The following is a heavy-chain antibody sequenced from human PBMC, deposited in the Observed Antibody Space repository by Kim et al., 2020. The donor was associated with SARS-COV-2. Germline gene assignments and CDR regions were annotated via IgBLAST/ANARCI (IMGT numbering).Heavy chain of an antibody. CDR3: ARDPEGHGYFDY. V-gene: IGHV7-4-1*02. J-gene: IGHJ4*02. Sequence: TYAQGFTGRLVFSLDTSVTTAYLQISSRKAEDTAVYYCARDPEGHGYFDYWGQGTLVTVSS.